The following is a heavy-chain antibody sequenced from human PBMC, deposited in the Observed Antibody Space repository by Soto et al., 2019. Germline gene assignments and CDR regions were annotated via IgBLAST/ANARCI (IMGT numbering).Heavy chain of an antibody. CDR2: ISGSADTV. Sequence: TGGSLRLSCAASGFYFSDYYMSWIRQAPGQGLEWVSYISGSADTVYYADSVRGRFTISRDNARSSLYLQMNNLRAEDTAVYYCARDQAMMKNIWGQGTMVTVSS. CDR3: ARDQAMMKNI. V-gene: IGHV3-11*01. CDR1: GFYFSDYY. J-gene: IGHJ3*02. D-gene: IGHD3-16*01.